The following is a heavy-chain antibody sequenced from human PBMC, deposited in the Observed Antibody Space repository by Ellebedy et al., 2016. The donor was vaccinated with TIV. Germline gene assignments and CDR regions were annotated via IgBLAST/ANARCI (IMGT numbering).Heavy chain of an antibody. V-gene: IGHV3-33*01. CDR2: IWYDGGNK. J-gene: IGHJ4*02. CDR3: ARNRHVERGDCLDY. Sequence: GESLKISCEASGFIFSNYGMHWVRQAPGKGPEWVAFIWYDGGNKYYADSVKGRFTISRDNSKNTLYLQMNNVGAEDTAVFYCARNRHVERGDCLDYWGQGTLVTVSS. CDR1: GFIFSNYG. D-gene: IGHD2-21*02.